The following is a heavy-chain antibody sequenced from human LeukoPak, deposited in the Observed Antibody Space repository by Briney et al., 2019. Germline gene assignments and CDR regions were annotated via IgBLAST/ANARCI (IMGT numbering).Heavy chain of an antibody. V-gene: IGHV4-61*01. CDR1: GGSFSSGSYY. CDR3: ARDRGGWNY. CDR2: IYYSGTT. Sequence: SETLSLTCTVSGGSFSSGSYYWSWIRQPPGKGLEWIGYIYYSGTTNYNPSLKSRVTISVDTTKNQFSLKLSSVTAADTAVYYCARDRGGWNYWGQGTLVTVSS. J-gene: IGHJ4*02. D-gene: IGHD6-19*01.